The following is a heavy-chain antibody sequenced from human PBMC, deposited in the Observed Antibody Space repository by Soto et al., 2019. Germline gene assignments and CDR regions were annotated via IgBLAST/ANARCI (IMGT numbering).Heavy chain of an antibody. J-gene: IGHJ4*02. V-gene: IGHV3-53*01. Sequence: PGGSLRLSCAASGFTVSSNYMSWVRQAPGKGLEWVSVIYSGGSTYYADSVKGRFTISRHNAKNTLYLQMNSLRAEDTAVYYCARESNTGYGSFDYWGQGTLVTVSS. CDR1: GFTVSSNY. D-gene: IGHD5-12*01. CDR2: IYSGGST. CDR3: ARESNTGYGSFDY.